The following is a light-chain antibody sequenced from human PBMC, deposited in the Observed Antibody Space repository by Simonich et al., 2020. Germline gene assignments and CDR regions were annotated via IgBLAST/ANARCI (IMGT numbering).Light chain of an antibody. J-gene: IGKJ1*01. V-gene: IGKV1-9*01. Sequence: IQLTQSPSFLSASVGDRVTITCRASQGISSYLAWYQQKPGKAPKLLIYAASTLQSGVPSRFSGSGSGTDFTLTISSLQAEDVAVYYCQQYYSTPRTFGQGTKVEIK. CDR3: QQYYSTPRT. CDR2: AAS. CDR1: QGISSY.